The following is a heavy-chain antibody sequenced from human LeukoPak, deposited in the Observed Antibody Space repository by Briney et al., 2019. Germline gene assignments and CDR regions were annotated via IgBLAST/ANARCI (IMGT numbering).Heavy chain of an antibody. V-gene: IGHV1-2*02. CDR3: AREPNDYGDYLRLDD. D-gene: IGHD4-17*01. J-gene: IGHJ4*02. CDR2: INPNSGGT. Sequence: VASVKVSCKASGYTFTGYYMHWVRQAPGQGLEWMGWINPNSGGTNYAQKSQGRVTMTRDTSISTAYMELSRLRSDDTAVYYCAREPNDYGDYLRLDDWGQGTLVTVSS. CDR1: GYTFTGYY.